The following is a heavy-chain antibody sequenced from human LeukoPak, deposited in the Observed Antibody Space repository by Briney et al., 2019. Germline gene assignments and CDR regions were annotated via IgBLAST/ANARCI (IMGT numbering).Heavy chain of an antibody. V-gene: IGHV1-69*13. CDR1: GGTFISYA. J-gene: IGHJ4*02. D-gene: IGHD6-6*01. CDR2: IIPIFGTA. Sequence: ASVKVSCKASGGTFISYAISWVRQAPGQGLEWMGGIIPIFGTANYAQKFQGRVTITADESTSTAYMELSSLRSEDTAVYYCATGRIAARLYPDYWGQGTLVTVSS. CDR3: ATGRIAARLYPDY.